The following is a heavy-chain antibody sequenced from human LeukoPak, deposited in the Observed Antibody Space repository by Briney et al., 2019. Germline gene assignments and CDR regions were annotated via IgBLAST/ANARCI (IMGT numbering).Heavy chain of an antibody. CDR2: ISSNGGST. D-gene: IGHD5-18*01. CDR3: ARDQSFLRDTGLDY. V-gene: IGHV3-64*01. J-gene: IGHJ4*02. CDR1: GFTFSNYA. Sequence: SGGSLRLSCAASGFTFSNYAMHWVRQAPGKGLEYVSAISSNGGSTYYANSVKGRFTISRDNSKNTLYLQMGSLRAEDMAVYYCARDQSFLRDTGLDYWGQGPLVTVSS.